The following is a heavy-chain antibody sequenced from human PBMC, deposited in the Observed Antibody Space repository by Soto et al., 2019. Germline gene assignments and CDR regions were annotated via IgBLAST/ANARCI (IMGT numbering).Heavy chain of an antibody. CDR3: AKAAGYYYDSSGQYYFDY. J-gene: IGHJ4*02. Sequence: QVQLVESGGGVVQPGRSLRLSCAASGFTFSSYGMHWVRQAPGKGLEWVAVISYDGSNKYYADSVKGRFTISRDNSKNTLYLHMNSLRAEDTAVYYCAKAAGYYYDSSGQYYFDYWGQGTLVTVSA. D-gene: IGHD3-22*01. CDR1: GFTFSSYG. CDR2: ISYDGSNK. V-gene: IGHV3-30*18.